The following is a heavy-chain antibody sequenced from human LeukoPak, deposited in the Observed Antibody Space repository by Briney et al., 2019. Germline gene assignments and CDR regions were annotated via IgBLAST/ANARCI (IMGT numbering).Heavy chain of an antibody. D-gene: IGHD6-6*01. CDR1: GYTFTSYD. J-gene: IGHJ6*03. CDR2: MNPNSGNT. Sequence: ASVKVSCKASGYTFTSYDINWVRQATGQGLEWMGWMNPNSGNTGYAQKFQGRVTMTRNTSISTAYMELSSLRSEDTAVYYCAREQLHYYYMDVWGKGTTVTVSS. CDR3: AREQLHYYYMDV. V-gene: IGHV1-8*01.